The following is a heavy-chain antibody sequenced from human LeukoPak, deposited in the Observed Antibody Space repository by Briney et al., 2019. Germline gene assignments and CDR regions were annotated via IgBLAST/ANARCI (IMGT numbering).Heavy chain of an antibody. CDR2: ISGSGATT. CDR3: AKDFLLRMAVAIDY. CDR1: GFAFSSYA. Sequence: GGSLRLYCAASGFAFSSYAMRWVRQAPGRGLDWVSTISGSGATTSYADSVKGRFTISRDNSKNTLYLQMNSLRAEDTAVYYCAKDFLLRMAVAIDYWGQGTLVTVSS. D-gene: IGHD6-19*01. V-gene: IGHV3-23*01. J-gene: IGHJ4*02.